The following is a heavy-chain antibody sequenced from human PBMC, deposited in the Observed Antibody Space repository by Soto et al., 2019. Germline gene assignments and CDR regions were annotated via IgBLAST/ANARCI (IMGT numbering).Heavy chain of an antibody. D-gene: IGHD2-2*01. J-gene: IGHJ4*02. Sequence: ASVKVSCKASGYTFTSYAMHWVRQAPGQRLEWMGWINAGNGNTKYSQKFQGRFTISRDNAKNSLYLQMNSLRAEDTAVYYCARVTLGYCISTNCFFDYWGQGTLVTVSS. CDR3: ARVTLGYCISTNCFFDY. CDR1: GYTFTSYA. V-gene: IGHV1-3*01. CDR2: INAGNGNT.